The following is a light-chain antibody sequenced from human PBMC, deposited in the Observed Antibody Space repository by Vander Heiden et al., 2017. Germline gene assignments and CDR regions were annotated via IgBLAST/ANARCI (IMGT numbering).Light chain of an antibody. Sequence: AIRMTHSTSSFSASTGDSVTITCRASQGIISYLAWYKQKPGKAPKLLIYAASTLQSGVPSRFSGSGSGTDFTLTISCLQSEDFATYYWQQDDSYPRTFGQGTKVEIK. CDR1: QGIISY. J-gene: IGKJ1*01. CDR2: AAS. CDR3: QQDDSYPRT. V-gene: IGKV1-8*01.